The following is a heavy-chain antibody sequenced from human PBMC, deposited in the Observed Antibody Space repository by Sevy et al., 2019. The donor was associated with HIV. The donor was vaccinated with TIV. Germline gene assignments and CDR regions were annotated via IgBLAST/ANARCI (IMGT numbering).Heavy chain of an antibody. Sequence: GGSLRLSCTASGFNISSNYLSWVRQAPGKGLEWVSVIYGNNSTYYADFVKGRFTISRDNSKNTLYLQMNSLRVEDTAIYYCARGEQWLSSNYWGQGTLVTVSS. CDR3: ARGEQWLSSNY. D-gene: IGHD6-19*01. V-gene: IGHV3-53*01. CDR1: GFNISSNY. J-gene: IGHJ4*02. CDR2: IYGNNST.